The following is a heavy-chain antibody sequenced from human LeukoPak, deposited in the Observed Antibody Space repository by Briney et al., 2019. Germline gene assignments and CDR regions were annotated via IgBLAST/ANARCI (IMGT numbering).Heavy chain of an antibody. J-gene: IGHJ4*02. D-gene: IGHD3-22*01. CDR1: GGTFSSYA. CDR3: ARHYYDSSGHYFSYYFDY. Sequence: SVTVSCTASGGTFSSYAISWVRQAPGQGLEWMGGIIPIFGTANYAQKFQGRVTITADESTSTAYMELSSLRSEDTAVYYCARHYYDSSGHYFSYYFDYWGQGTLVTVSS. V-gene: IGHV1-69*01. CDR2: IIPIFGTA.